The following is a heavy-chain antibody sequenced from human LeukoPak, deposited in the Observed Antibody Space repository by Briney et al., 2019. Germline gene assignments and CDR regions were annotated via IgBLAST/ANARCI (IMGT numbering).Heavy chain of an antibody. CDR3: AKGTTVVTRGYYYYYMDV. Sequence: GGSLRLSCAASGFTFDDYAMHWVRQAPGKGLEWVSLISWDGGSTYYADSVKGRFTISRDNSKNSLYLQMNSLRAEDTALYYCAKGTTVVTRGYYYYYMDVWGKGTTVTVSS. J-gene: IGHJ6*03. CDR2: ISWDGGST. V-gene: IGHV3-43D*03. CDR1: GFTFDDYA. D-gene: IGHD4-23*01.